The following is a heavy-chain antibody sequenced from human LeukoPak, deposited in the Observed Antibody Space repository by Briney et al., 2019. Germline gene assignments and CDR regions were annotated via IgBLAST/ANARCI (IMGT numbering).Heavy chain of an antibody. D-gene: IGHD3-16*01. V-gene: IGHV1-69*13. Sequence: ASVKVSCKASGGTFSSYAISWVRQAPGQGLEWMGGIIPIFGTANYAQKFQGRVTITADESTSTAYMELSSLRSEDTAVYYCAKDDAWGRYKHWGQGTLVTVSS. CDR1: GGTFSSYA. J-gene: IGHJ1*01. CDR3: AKDDAWGRYKH. CDR2: IIPIFGTA.